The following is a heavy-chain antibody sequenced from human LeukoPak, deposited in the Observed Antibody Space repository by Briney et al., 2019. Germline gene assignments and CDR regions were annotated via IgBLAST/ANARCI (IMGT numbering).Heavy chain of an antibody. J-gene: IGHJ4*02. V-gene: IGHV3-7*01. CDR3: ARYTYCGGDCYPEDYF. Sequence: GGFLRLSCAASGFTFSSYAMSWVRQAPGKGLEWVANIKQDGTEKYYVDSVKGRFTISRDNAKNSLFLQMNSLRAEDTAVYYCARYTYCGGDCYPEDYFWGQGTLVTVSS. D-gene: IGHD2-21*02. CDR1: GFTFSSYA. CDR2: IKQDGTEK.